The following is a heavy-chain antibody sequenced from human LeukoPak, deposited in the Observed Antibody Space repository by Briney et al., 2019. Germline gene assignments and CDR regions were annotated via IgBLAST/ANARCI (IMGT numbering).Heavy chain of an antibody. D-gene: IGHD5-12*01. CDR1: TFTFSSYA. J-gene: IGHJ5*02. V-gene: IGHV3-23*01. CDR3: AKEEVVATSRWLDP. CDR2: ISGSGGGT. Sequence: GGSLRLSCAASTFTFSSYAISWVRQAPAKGLEWVSAISGSGGGTYYADSVRGRFTISRDNSKDTLYLQMNSLRAEDTAVYYCAKEEVVATSRWLDPWGQGTLVTVSS.